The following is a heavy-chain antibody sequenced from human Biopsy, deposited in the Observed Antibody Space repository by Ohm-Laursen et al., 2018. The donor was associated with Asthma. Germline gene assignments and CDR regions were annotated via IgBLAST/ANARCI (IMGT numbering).Heavy chain of an antibody. V-gene: IGHV4-59*01. CDR1: GGSISSFY. Sequence: SQTLSLTCSVYGGSISSFYWSWIRQSQGKGLEWIGYIYYSGSTNYNPSLKSRVTISVDTSKNQFSLRLISVTAADTAVYYCARVSQGELYCGGDCYSGFDYWGQGTLVTVSS. CDR3: ARVSQGELYCGGDCYSGFDY. J-gene: IGHJ4*02. D-gene: IGHD2-21*01. CDR2: IYYSGST.